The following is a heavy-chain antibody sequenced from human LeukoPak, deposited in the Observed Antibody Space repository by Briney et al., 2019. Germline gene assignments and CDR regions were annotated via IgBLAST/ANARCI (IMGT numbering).Heavy chain of an antibody. CDR1: GFTFTNYG. Sequence: GGSLRLSCAASGFTFTNYGMHWVRQAPGKGLEWVAMISYDGRNEYYVDSVKGRFPISRDNSKNTLYLQMNSLRAEDTAVYYCAGSWFYRDYFEYWGQGTLVTVSS. CDR2: ISYDGRNE. J-gene: IGHJ4*02. D-gene: IGHD3-10*01. CDR3: AGSWFYRDYFEY. V-gene: IGHV3-30*03.